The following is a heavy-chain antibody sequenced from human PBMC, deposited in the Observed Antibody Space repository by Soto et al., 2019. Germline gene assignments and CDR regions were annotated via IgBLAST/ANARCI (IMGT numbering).Heavy chain of an antibody. J-gene: IGHJ4*02. Sequence: PGGSLRLSCAASGFTFDDYAMHWVRRVPGKGLEWVSSISWNSNIIGYADSVKGRFTISRDNAKNSLYLQMHSLRPEDTALYYCAKGGPDGFCSGGRCYFDYWGQGTLVTVSS. CDR2: ISWNSNII. CDR3: AKGGPDGFCSGGRCYFDY. D-gene: IGHD2-15*01. V-gene: IGHV3-9*01. CDR1: GFTFDDYA.